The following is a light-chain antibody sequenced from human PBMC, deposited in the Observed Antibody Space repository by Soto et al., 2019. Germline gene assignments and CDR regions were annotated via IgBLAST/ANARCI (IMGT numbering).Light chain of an antibody. CDR3: MHSTYWPT. CDR1: QSLVNSDGDTY. V-gene: IGKV2-30*01. Sequence: DALMTQSPLSLPVTLGQPASISCTCSQSLVNSDGDTYLSWYQLRPGQSPRRLIYKVSNRDAGVPDRFSGSASGIDFTLRISRVEAEDVGVYYCMHSTYWPTFGQGTKLEIK. CDR2: KVS. J-gene: IGKJ2*01.